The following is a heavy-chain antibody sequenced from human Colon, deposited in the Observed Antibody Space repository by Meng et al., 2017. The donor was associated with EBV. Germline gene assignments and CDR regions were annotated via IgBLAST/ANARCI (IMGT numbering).Heavy chain of an antibody. V-gene: IGHV4-39*01. J-gene: IGHJ5*02. CDR1: GGSISTRGYY. Sequence: QSQLQESGPGLVKPSXXLSLPFXVSGGSISTRGYYWGWIRQPPGKGLEWIGSIGHSGFTYYTPSLKSRVAVSLDTSKSQFSLMLTSVTAADTAVYYCVRSSAWVRTGFDPWGQGTRVTVSS. CDR2: IGHSGFT. D-gene: IGHD6-19*01. CDR3: VRSSAWVRTGFDP.